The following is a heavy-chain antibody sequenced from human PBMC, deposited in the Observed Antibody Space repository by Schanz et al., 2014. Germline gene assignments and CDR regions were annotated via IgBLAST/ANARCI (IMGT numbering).Heavy chain of an antibody. Sequence: EVQLVESGGGLVKPGGSLRLSCTASGFSFDSYNMNWVRQSPGKGREWVAFLSFDSRHIYYADSVKGRFTISRDNAKSSWHPKMNSLRADDTAVYYCVRDERISSGVWFDPWGQGTLVTVSS. V-gene: IGHV3-21*06. CDR3: VRDERISSGVWFDP. J-gene: IGHJ5*02. CDR2: LSFDSRHI. CDR1: GFSFDSYN. D-gene: IGHD3-22*01.